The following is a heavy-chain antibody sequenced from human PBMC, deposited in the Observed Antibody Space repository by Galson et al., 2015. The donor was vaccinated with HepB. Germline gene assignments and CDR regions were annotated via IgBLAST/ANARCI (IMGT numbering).Heavy chain of an antibody. J-gene: IGHJ4*02. CDR2: INPNSGGT. V-gene: IGHV1-2*02. CDR1: GYTLTGYY. Sequence: SVKVSCKASGYTLTGYYMHWVRQAPGQGLEWMGWINPNSGGTNYAQKFQGRVTMTRDTSISTAYMELSRLRSDDTAVYYCARAEETYIVVVPAAPDYWGQGTLVTVPS. D-gene: IGHD2-2*01. CDR3: ARAEETYIVVVPAAPDY.